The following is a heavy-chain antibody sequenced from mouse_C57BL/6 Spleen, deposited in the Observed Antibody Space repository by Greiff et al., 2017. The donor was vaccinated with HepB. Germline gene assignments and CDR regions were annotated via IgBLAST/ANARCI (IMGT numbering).Heavy chain of an antibody. J-gene: IGHJ2*01. CDR3: ASKDYDYDSFDY. CDR2: IDPANGNT. Sequence: EVKLQESVAELVRPGASVKLSCTASGFNIKNTYMHWVKQRPEQGLEWIGRIDPANGNTKYAPKFQGKATLTADTSSNTAYLQLSSLTSEDTAIYYCASKDYDYDSFDYWGQGTTLTVSS. D-gene: IGHD2-4*01. CDR1: GFNIKNTY. V-gene: IGHV14-3*01.